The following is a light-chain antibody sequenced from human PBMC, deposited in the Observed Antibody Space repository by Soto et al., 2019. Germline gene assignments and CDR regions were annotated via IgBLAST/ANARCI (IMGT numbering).Light chain of an antibody. J-gene: IGKJ1*01. Sequence: DFQMNQSPSTLSASVGDSATMXXRASQSSRSWLDWYQQKPGKAPQIXLYDASSLERGVPSRFSGSGSGTEFTLTISGLQPGDSATYYCQQYTRYSRTFGQGTKVDIK. V-gene: IGKV1-5*03. CDR2: DAS. CDR1: QSSRSW. CDR3: QQYTRYSRT.